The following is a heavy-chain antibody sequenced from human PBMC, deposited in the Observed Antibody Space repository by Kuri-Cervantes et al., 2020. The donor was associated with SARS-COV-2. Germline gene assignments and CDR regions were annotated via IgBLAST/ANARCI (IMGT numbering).Heavy chain of an antibody. D-gene: IGHD3-3*01. CDR2: ISYDGSNK. Sequence: GGSLRLSCAASGFTFSSYAMHWVRQAPGKGLEWVAVISYDGSNKYYADSVKGRFTISSDNAKNSLYLQMNSLRAEDTAVYYCARAPISSFWSAEPQADAFDIWGQGTMVTVSS. J-gene: IGHJ3*02. V-gene: IGHV3-30-3*01. CDR3: ARAPISSFWSAEPQADAFDI. CDR1: GFTFSSYA.